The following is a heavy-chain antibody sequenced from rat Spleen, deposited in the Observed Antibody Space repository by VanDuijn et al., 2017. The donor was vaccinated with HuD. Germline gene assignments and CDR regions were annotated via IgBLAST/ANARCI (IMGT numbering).Heavy chain of an antibody. CDR3: ARQRFNYGGVMDA. CDR1: GFTFSNYG. D-gene: IGHD1-11*01. J-gene: IGHJ4*01. Sequence: EVQLVASGGGLVQPGRSLKLSCAASGFTFSNYGMAWVRQTPKKGLEWVATIIYDGSSTYYRDSVKGRFTISRDNAKSTLYLQMDSLRSEDTATYYCARQRFNYGGVMDAWGQGASVTVSS. V-gene: IGHV5-17*01. CDR2: IIYDGSST.